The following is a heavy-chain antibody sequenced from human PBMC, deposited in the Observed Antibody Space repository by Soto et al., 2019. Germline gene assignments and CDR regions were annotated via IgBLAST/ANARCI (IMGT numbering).Heavy chain of an antibody. CDR1: GGSISSYY. J-gene: IGHJ6*03. V-gene: IGHV4-59*08. D-gene: IGHD2-15*01. CDR2: VYYSGST. CDR3: ARRINHCSGGDCNYYYMDV. Sequence: SETLSLTCTVSGGSISSYYWSWIRQPPGKGLEYIGYVYYSGSTNYNPSLKSRVTISIDTSKNQFSLKLSSVTAADTAVYYCARRINHCSGGDCNYYYMDVWGKGTTVTVSS.